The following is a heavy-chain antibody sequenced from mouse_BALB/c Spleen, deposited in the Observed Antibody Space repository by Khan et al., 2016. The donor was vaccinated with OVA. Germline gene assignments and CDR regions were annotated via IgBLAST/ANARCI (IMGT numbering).Heavy chain of an antibody. D-gene: IGHD2-2*01. Sequence: VQLKESGPELMKPGASVKISCKASGYSFTSYNIHWVMESHGKSLEWIGYIDPFSGDTTYNQKFKGKATLTVDKSSSTAYILLSNLTSEDSAVYYCTRHGYVAWFTYWGQGTLVTVSA. V-gene: IGHV1S135*01. CDR3: TRHGYVAWFTY. CDR1: GYSFTSYN. J-gene: IGHJ3*01. CDR2: IDPFSGDT.